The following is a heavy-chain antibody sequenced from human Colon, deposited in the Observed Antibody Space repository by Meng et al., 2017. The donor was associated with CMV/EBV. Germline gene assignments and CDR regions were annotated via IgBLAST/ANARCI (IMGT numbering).Heavy chain of an antibody. CDR3: ARVWELGS. Sequence: VHLQQSGPGPGKPSHTPSLTCSISGDSVSIDSAGWNWVRQSPSRGLEWLGRTNYRSHCYVDDEVSVIGRITINADTSNNEFSLQLRSVTPDDTAVYYCARVWELGSWGQGTLVTVSS. J-gene: IGHJ4*02. D-gene: IGHD1-26*01. V-gene: IGHV6-1*01. CDR2: TNYRSHCYV. CDR1: GDSVSIDSAG.